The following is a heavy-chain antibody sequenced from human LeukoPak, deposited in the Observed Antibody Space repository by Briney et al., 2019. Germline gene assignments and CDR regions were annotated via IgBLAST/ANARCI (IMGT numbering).Heavy chain of an antibody. Sequence: GGSLRLSCAVSGFIVSSSYMTWVRQAPGKGLEWVSITYSDGSTYYAESVKGRFTVSRGYSKNTLYLQMNSLRAEDTAVYYCASRTVTIDYWGQGTLVTVSS. J-gene: IGHJ4*02. CDR3: ASRTVTIDY. V-gene: IGHV3-53*05. CDR2: TYSDGST. CDR1: GFIVSSSY. D-gene: IGHD4-17*01.